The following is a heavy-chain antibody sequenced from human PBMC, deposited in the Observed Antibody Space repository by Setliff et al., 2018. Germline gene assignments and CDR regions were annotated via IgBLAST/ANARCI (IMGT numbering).Heavy chain of an antibody. J-gene: IGHJ3*02. V-gene: IGHV1-2*02. CDR2: INPNSGGT. CDR3: ARDPSLYCSSTSCYLDAFDI. D-gene: IGHD2-2*01. CDR1: GYTFTGYY. Sequence: ASVKVSCKASGYTFTGYYMHWVRQAPGQGLEWMGWINPNSGGTNYAQKFQGRVTITADESTSTAYMELSSLRSDDTAVYYCARDPSLYCSSTSCYLDAFDIWGQETMVTVSS.